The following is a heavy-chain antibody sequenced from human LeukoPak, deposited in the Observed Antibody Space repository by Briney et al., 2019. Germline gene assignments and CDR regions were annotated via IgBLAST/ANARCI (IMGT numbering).Heavy chain of an antibody. V-gene: IGHV4-39*07. J-gene: IGHJ6*03. CDR3: ARGPSYSSRWPQNYYYYMDV. Sequence: PSETLSLTCTVSGGSITSSTYYWGWIRQPPGKGLEWIGSIYYSGSTYYNPSLKSRVTISVDTSKNQFSLKLSSLTAADTAVYYCARGPSYSSRWPQNYYYYMDVWDKGTTVTVSS. CDR2: IYYSGST. CDR1: GGSITSSTYY. D-gene: IGHD6-13*01.